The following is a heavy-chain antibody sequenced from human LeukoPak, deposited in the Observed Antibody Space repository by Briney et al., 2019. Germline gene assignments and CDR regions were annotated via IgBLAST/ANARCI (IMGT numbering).Heavy chain of an antibody. CDR2: IYYSGST. V-gene: IGHV4-59*01. J-gene: IGHJ6*02. Sequence: SETLSLTCTVSGGSISGYYWSWIRQPPGKGLEWIGYIYYSGSTNYNPSLKSRVTISVDTSKNQFSLKLSSVTAADTAVYYCARVTSYYYYGMDVWGQGTTVTVSS. CDR1: GGSISGYY. CDR3: ARVTSYYYYGMDV.